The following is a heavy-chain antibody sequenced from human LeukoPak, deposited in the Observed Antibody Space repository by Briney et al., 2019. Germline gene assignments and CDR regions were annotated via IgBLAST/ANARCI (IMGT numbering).Heavy chain of an antibody. CDR1: GFTFSTYW. CDR2: ISGDGSST. CDR3: ARALGDI. V-gene: IGHV3-74*01. Sequence: GGSLRLSCAASGFTFSTYWMHWVRQAPGKGPVWVSRISGDGSSTAYGDSVKGRFTISRDNAKNTLYLQMNGLRAEDTAVYYCARALGDIRGQGTLVTVSS. J-gene: IGHJ4*02.